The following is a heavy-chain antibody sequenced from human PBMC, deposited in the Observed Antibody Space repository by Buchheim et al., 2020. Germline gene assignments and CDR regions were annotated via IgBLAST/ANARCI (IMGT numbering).Heavy chain of an antibody. D-gene: IGHD6-19*01. CDR1: GFTFSSYW. V-gene: IGHV3-7*01. CDR2: IKHDGSEK. CDR3: ARNYTLYSSGWPFDY. Sequence: EVQLVESGGGLVQPGGSLRLSCAASGFTFSSYWMSWVRQAPGKGLEWVANIKHDGSEKYYVDSVKGRFTISRDNAKNSLYLQMNRRRAEETAVYYCARNYTLYSSGWPFDYWGQGTL. J-gene: IGHJ4*02.